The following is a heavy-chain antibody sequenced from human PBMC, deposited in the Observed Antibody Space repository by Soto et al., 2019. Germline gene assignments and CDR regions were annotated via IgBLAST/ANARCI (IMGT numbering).Heavy chain of an antibody. J-gene: IGHJ4*02. CDR3: ARDKPPSSGYLPALGY. Sequence: GASVKVSCKASGGTFSSYAISWVRQAPGQGLEWMGGIIPIFGTANYAQKFQGRVTITADESTSTAYMELSSLRSEDTAVYYCARDKPPSSGYLPALGYWGQGTLVTVSS. D-gene: IGHD3-22*01. CDR1: GGTFSSYA. V-gene: IGHV1-69*13. CDR2: IIPIFGTA.